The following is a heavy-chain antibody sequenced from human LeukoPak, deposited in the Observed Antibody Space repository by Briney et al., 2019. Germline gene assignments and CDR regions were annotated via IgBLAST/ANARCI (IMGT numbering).Heavy chain of an antibody. CDR1: GGSISSYY. CDR3: ARERDNWGSAAYFDY. V-gene: IGHV4-4*07. D-gene: IGHD7-27*01. Sequence: SETLSLTCTVSGGSISSYYWSWVRQPAGKGLEWIGRIYTSGSNNYNPSLKSRVTISVDTSKNQLSLKLSSVTAADTAVYYCARERDNWGSAAYFDYWGQGTLVTVSS. CDR2: IYTSGSN. J-gene: IGHJ4*02.